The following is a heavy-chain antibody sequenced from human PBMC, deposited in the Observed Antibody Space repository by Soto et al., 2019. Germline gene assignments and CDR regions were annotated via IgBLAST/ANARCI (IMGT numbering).Heavy chain of an antibody. CDR1: GYTFSSIG. J-gene: IGHJ4*02. V-gene: IGHV1-18*01. CDR2: ISPHKDNT. Sequence: ASVKVSCKTSGYTFSSIGISWVRQAPGQGLEWMGWISPHKDNTYYAQRPQGRVTMTTDTSTSTAYMELRSLRSDDTAVYFCARDLDGSGSYYTKYWGQGTLVTVSS. CDR3: ARDLDGSGSYYTKY. D-gene: IGHD3-10*01.